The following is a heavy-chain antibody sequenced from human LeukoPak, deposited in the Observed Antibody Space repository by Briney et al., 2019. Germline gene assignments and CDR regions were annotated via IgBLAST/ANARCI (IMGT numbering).Heavy chain of an antibody. J-gene: IGHJ6*03. V-gene: IGHV3-21*01. CDR2: ISSSSSYI. CDR3: ARDGGIYYPYFYYYYMDV. CDR1: GFTFSTYS. Sequence: PGGSLRLSGAASGFTFSTYSMNWVRQAPGKGLEWVSSISSSSSYIYYADSVKGRFTISRDNAKNSLYLQMNSLRAEDTAVYYCARDGGIYYPYFYYYYMDVWGKGTTVTVSS. D-gene: IGHD1-26*01.